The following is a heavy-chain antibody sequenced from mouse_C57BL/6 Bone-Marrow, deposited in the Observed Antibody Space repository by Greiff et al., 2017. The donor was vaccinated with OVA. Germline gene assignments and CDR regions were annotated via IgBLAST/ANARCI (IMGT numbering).Heavy chain of an antibody. V-gene: IGHV5-9*01. J-gene: IGHJ4*01. CDR3: ARRGFYYGSRYYYAMDY. CDR2: ISGGGGNT. D-gene: IGHD1-1*01. Sequence: DVKLVESGGGLVKPGGSLKLSCAASGFTFSRYTMSWVRQTPEKRLEWVATISGGGGNTYYPDSVKGRFTISRDNAKNTLYLQMSSLRSEDTALYYCARRGFYYGSRYYYAMDYWGQGTSVTVSS. CDR1: GFTFSRYT.